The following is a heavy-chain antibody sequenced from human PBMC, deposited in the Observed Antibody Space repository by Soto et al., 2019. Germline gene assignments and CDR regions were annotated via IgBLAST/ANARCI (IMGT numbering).Heavy chain of an antibody. V-gene: IGHV3-53*01. CDR2: IYTGGST. CDR3: ARGTVTLPGDY. CDR1: GFTVSSTY. Sequence: PGGSLRLSCAASGFTVSSTYMSWVRQAPGKGLEWVSVIYTGGSTYYADSVKGRFTISRDNSKNTLYLQMNSLRAEDTAVYYCARGTVTLPGDYWGQGTLVTVSS. J-gene: IGHJ4*02. D-gene: IGHD4-17*01.